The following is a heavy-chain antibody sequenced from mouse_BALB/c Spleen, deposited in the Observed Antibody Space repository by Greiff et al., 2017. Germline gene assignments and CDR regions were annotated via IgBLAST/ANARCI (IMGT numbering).Heavy chain of an antibody. CDR1: GYTFTDYN. V-gene: IGHV1-18*01. Sequence: VHVKQSGPELVKPGASVKIPCKASGYTFTDYNMDWVKQSHGKSLEWIGDINPNNGGTIYNQKFKGKATLTVDKSSSTAYMELRSLTSEDTAVYYCARWGGISSPLFSYWGQGTVVTVSA. D-gene: IGHD6-2*01. J-gene: IGHJ3*01. CDR3: ARWGGISSPLFSY. CDR2: INPNNGGT.